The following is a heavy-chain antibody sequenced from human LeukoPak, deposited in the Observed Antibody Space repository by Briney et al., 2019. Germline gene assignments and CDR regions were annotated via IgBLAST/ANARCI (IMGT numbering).Heavy chain of an antibody. D-gene: IGHD4-17*01. CDR3: ARDNGDGYFDY. V-gene: IGHV4-59*01. CDR1: GGSFSGYY. Sequence: SETLSLTCAVYGGSFSGYYWSWIRQPPGKGLEWIGYIYYSGSTNYNPSLKSRVTISVDTSKNQFSLKLSSVTAADTAVYYCARDNGDGYFDYWGQGTLVTVSS. J-gene: IGHJ4*02. CDR2: IYYSGST.